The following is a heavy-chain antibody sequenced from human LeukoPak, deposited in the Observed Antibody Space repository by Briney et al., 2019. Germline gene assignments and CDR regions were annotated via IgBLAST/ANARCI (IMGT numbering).Heavy chain of an antibody. Sequence: GGSLRLSCAASGFTFRTYGMHWVRQAPGRGLEWVAYTTPDGSSLYYVDSVKGRFSISRDNSKNTVSLQMNSLRTEDTAVYYCAKDGAPWRGLRSYPQFDPWGQGTVVIVSS. V-gene: IGHV3-30*18. CDR3: AKDGAPWRGLRSYPQFDP. CDR1: GFTFRTYG. D-gene: IGHD3-10*01. J-gene: IGHJ5*02. CDR2: TTPDGSSL.